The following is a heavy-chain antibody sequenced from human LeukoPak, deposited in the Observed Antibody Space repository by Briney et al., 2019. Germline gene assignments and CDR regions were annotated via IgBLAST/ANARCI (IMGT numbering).Heavy chain of an antibody. Sequence: PGGSLRLSCAASGFTFSSYSINWVRQAPGEGLEWGSSISGSSTYIYYADSFKGRFTISRDNAKNSLYLQMTSLRAEDTAVYYCARDDGGALDAFDIWGQGTMLTVSS. CDR2: ISGSSTYI. D-gene: IGHD4-23*01. J-gene: IGHJ3*02. CDR3: ARDDGGALDAFDI. V-gene: IGHV3-21*01. CDR1: GFTFSSYS.